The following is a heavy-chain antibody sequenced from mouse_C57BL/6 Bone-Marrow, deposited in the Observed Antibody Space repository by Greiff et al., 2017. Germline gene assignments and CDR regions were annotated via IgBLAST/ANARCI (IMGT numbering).Heavy chain of an antibody. CDR3: ARSGAHYYGSSYGYFDV. CDR1: GYTFTSYD. V-gene: IGHV1-85*01. D-gene: IGHD1-1*01. CDR2: IYPRDGST. Sequence: QVHVKQSGPELVKPGASVKLSCKASGYTFTSYDINWVKQRPGQGLEWIGWIYPRDGSTKYNEKFKGKATLTVDTSSSTAYMELHSLTSEDSAVYFCARSGAHYYGSSYGYFDVWGTGTTVTVSS. J-gene: IGHJ1*03.